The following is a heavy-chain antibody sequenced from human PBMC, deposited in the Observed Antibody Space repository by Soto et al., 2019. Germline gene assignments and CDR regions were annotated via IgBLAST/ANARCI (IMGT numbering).Heavy chain of an antibody. CDR1: GFTFSSYG. V-gene: IGHV3-30*18. J-gene: IGHJ4*02. CDR3: AKADCSGGSCYSLTFDY. CDR2: ISYDGSNK. Sequence: GSLRLSCAASGFTFSSYGMHWVRQAPGKGLEWVAVISYDGSNKYYADSVKGRFTISRDNSKNTLYLQMNSLRAEDTAVYYCAKADCSGGSCYSLTFDYWGQGTLVTVS. D-gene: IGHD2-15*01.